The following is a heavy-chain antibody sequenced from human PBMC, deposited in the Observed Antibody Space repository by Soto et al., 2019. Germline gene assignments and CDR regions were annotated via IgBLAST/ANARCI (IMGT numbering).Heavy chain of an antibody. CDR2: ISSGSSNI. D-gene: IGHD2-15*01. V-gene: IGHV3-21*01. CDR3: ASATVVAGAFDL. Sequence: EVQLVESGGGLVKPGGSLTLSCAGSGFAFRRYNMNCVRQPTGKGLEWVASISSGSSNIYYADSVKGRFTISRDNAKASLYLQMDSLRAEDSAVYYCASATVVAGAFDLWGQGTLLTVSS. CDR1: GFAFRRYN. J-gene: IGHJ4*02.